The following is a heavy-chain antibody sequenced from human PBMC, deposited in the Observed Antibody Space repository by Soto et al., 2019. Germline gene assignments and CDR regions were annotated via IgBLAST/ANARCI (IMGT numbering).Heavy chain of an antibody. CDR1: AFTFSDCY. V-gene: IGHV3-11*01. CDR3: ARGSKGSSWFSASYHFDS. J-gene: IGHJ4*02. CDR2: ITSRGTTV. D-gene: IGHD6-13*01. Sequence: QVQLVESGGGLVTPGGSLRLSCAASAFTFSDCYMTWIRQAPGKGLEWVSYITSRGTTVYYADSVKGRFTISRDNTKNSLYLQMNSLRAEDTAVYYCARGSKGSSWFSASYHFDSWGQGTLVTVSS.